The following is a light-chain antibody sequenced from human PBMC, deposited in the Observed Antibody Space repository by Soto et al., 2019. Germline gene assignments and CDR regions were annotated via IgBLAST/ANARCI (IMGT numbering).Light chain of an antibody. CDR2: HAS. V-gene: IGKV1-33*01. J-gene: IGKJ5*01. Sequence: DIQMTQSPSSLCASIGDRVTMSCPASQNITNNLSWYQQKPGKAPNLLIYHASKLAKGVTSRFSGSGSGTDFSFIITSLQREDLATYYCQQYYGLPPLTFGQGHDWRL. CDR1: QNITNN. CDR3: QQYYGLPPLT.